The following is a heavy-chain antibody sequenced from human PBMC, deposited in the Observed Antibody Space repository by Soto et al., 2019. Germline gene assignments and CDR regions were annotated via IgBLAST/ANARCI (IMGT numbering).Heavy chain of an antibody. D-gene: IGHD4-17*01. V-gene: IGHV4-34*01. J-gene: IGHJ4*02. CDR1: GGSFSGYY. CDR2: INHSGST. Sequence: QVQLQQWGAGLLKPSETLSLTCAVYGGSFSGYYWSWIRQPPGKGLEWIGEINHSGSTNYKPSLKSRVILSVDPSKNQLYLKLSSVTGADTAVHSCARGSEDYAFTSPTQTTPPTTDYWGQGTLVTASS. CDR3: ARGSEDYAFTSPTQTTPPTTDY.